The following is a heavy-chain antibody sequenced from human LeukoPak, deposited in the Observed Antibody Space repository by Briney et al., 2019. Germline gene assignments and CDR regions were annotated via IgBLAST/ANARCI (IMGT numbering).Heavy chain of an antibody. V-gene: IGHV4-59*01. CDR1: GGSMSHYY. CDR3: ARVGARDTFDI. D-gene: IGHD1-26*01. Sequence: SETLSLTCTVSGGSMSHYYWSWIRQPPGKGLELIGYIYYSGSPNYNPSLKNRVTISVDTSKNQFSLNLKSVTGAGTGVYYCARVGARDTFDIWGQGTMVTVSS. J-gene: IGHJ3*02. CDR2: IYYSGSP.